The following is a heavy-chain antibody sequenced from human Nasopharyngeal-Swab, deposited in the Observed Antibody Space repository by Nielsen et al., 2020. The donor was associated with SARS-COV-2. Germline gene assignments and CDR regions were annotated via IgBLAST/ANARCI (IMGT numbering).Heavy chain of an antibody. CDR3: ARQGFGEYHWFDP. CDR1: GGSISSYY. CDR2: IYYSGST. D-gene: IGHD3-10*01. V-gene: IGHV4-59*08. J-gene: IGHJ5*02. Sequence: SETLSLTCTVSGGSISSYYWSWIRQPPGKGLEWIGYIYYSGSTNYNPSLKSRVTISVDTSKNQFSLKLSSVTAADTAVYYCARQGFGEYHWFDPWGQGTLVTVSS.